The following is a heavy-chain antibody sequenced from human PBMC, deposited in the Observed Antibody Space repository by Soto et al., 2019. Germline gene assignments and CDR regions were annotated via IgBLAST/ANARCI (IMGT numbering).Heavy chain of an antibody. V-gene: IGHV3-23*01. CDR1: GFTFSSYA. CDR3: ANGRDGKAMVRGPHRNY. Sequence: GGSLRLSCAASGFTFSSYAMSWVRQAPGKGLEWVSAISGSGGSTYYADSVKGRFTISRDNSKNTLYLQMNSLRAEDTAVYYCANGRDGKAMVRGPHRNYWGQGTLVTVSS. D-gene: IGHD3-10*01. J-gene: IGHJ4*02. CDR2: ISGSGGST.